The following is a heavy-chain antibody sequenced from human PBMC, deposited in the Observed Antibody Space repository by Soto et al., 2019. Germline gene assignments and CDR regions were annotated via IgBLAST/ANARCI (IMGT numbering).Heavy chain of an antibody. CDR2: IYHSGST. CDR3: AGYNWNYYFDP. CDR1: GGSVRDGSYY. Sequence: SETLSLTCTVSGGSVRDGSYYWAWLRQLPGKGLEWIGHIYHSGSTIYNPSLKSRVTISIDTSKSQFSLNLNSMTAADTAVYYCAGYNWNYYFDPWGQGTLVTVSS. D-gene: IGHD1-7*01. J-gene: IGHJ5*02. V-gene: IGHV4-61*01.